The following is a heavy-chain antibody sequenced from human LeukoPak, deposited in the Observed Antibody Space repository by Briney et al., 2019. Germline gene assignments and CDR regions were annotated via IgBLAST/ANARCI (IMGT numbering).Heavy chain of an antibody. V-gene: IGHV3-23*01. CDR3: ARDSSPAY. CDR2: ISGSGDNT. J-gene: IGHJ4*02. CDR1: GFTFSSYA. Sequence: PGGSLRLSCAASGFTFSSYAMSWVRQAPGKGLEWVSGISGSGDNTYYADSVKGRFTISRDNSKNTLYLQMNSLRAEDTAVYYCARDSSPAYWGQGTLVTVSS. D-gene: IGHD6-13*01.